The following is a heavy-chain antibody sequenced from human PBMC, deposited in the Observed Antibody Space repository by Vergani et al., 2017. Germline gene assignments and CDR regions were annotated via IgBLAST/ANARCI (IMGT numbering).Heavy chain of an antibody. V-gene: IGHV1-69*01. CDR1: GGTFSSYA. CDR3: ARLRLVRGEVHIYYYYGMDV. CDR2: IIPIFGTA. J-gene: IGHJ6*02. Sequence: QVQLVQSGAEVKKPGSSVKVSCKASGGTFSSYAISWVRQAPGQGLEWMGGIIPIFGTANYAQKFQGRVTITADESTSTAYMELSSLRSEDTAVYYCARLRLVRGEVHIYYYYGMDVWGQGTTVTVSS. D-gene: IGHD6-19*01.